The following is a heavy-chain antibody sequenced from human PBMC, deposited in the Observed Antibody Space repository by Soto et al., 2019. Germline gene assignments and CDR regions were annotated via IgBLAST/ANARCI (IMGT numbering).Heavy chain of an antibody. CDR1: GGDISTYY. CDR2: IYSSGST. J-gene: IGHJ5*02. V-gene: IGHV4-4*07. Sequence: QVQLQESGPGLVKPSETLSLTCTVSGGDISTYYWTWIRQPAGKGLEWIGRIYSSGSTKYNPALKRRVTMSLGTSKHQFSLRLSSVTAADTAVYYCARGQRFSDWFDPWGQGTLVTVSS. D-gene: IGHD3-3*01. CDR3: ARGQRFSDWFDP.